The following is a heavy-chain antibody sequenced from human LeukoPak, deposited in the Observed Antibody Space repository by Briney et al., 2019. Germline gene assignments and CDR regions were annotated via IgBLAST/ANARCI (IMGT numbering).Heavy chain of an antibody. D-gene: IGHD3-22*01. V-gene: IGHV1-2*06. CDR1: GYTLTDYY. CDR2: TNPNSGGT. J-gene: IGHJ4*02. Sequence: ASVKVSCKASGYTLTDYYMHWVRQAPRQGLEWMGRTNPNSGGTNYAQKFQGRVTMTRDTSISTVYMELSRLRSDDTAVYYCARVGYYESSGYYEYWGQGTLVTVSS. CDR3: ARVGYYESSGYYEY.